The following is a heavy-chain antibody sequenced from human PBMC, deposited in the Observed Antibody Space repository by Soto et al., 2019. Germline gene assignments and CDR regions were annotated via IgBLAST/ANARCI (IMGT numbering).Heavy chain of an antibody. J-gene: IGHJ6*03. V-gene: IGHV3-23*01. CDR1: GFTFSSYA. CDR2: ISGSGGST. CDR3: AKDFQFGGVIVIGYYMDA. D-gene: IGHD3-16*02. Sequence: PGGSLGLSCAASGFTFSSYAMSWVRQAPGKGLEWVSAISGSGGSTYYADSVKGRFTISRDNSKNTLYLQMNSLRAEDTAVYYCAKDFQFGGVIVIGYYMDAWGNGTTVTVS.